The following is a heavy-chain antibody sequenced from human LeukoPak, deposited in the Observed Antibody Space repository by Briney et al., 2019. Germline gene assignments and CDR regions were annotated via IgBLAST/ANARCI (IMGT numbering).Heavy chain of an antibody. CDR2: IYSGGST. CDR3: ARGPFVESYDSNSGFDY. J-gene: IGHJ4*02. V-gene: IGHV3-53*01. D-gene: IGHD3-22*01. CDR1: GFTVSSNY. Sequence: GGSLRLSCAASGFTVSSNYMSWVRQAPGKGLEWVSVIYSGGSTYYADSVKGRFTISIDDSKNTLYLQMNSLRAEDTAVYYCARGPFVESYDSNSGFDYWGQGTLVTVSS.